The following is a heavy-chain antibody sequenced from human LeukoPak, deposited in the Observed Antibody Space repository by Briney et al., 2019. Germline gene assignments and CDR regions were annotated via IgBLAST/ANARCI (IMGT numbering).Heavy chain of an antibody. Sequence: GESLKISCKASGYSFTSYWIGWVRQMPGKGLEWMGIIYPGDSDTRYSPSLQGQVTISADKSISTAYLQWSSLKASATAMYYCARPPRNCSSTSCYLEGAFDIWGQGTMVTVSS. CDR1: GYSFTSYW. J-gene: IGHJ3*02. CDR2: IYPGDSDT. CDR3: ARPPRNCSSTSCYLEGAFDI. V-gene: IGHV5-51*01. D-gene: IGHD2-2*01.